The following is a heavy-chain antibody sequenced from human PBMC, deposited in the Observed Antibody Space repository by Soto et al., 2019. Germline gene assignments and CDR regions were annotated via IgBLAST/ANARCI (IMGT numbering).Heavy chain of an antibody. J-gene: IGHJ6*02. CDR1: GGTFSSYA. V-gene: IGHV1-69*01. Sequence: QVQLVQSGAEVKKPGSSVKVSCKASGGTFSSYAISWVRQAPGQGLEWMGGIIPIFGTANYAQKFQGRVTITADESTSTAYMDLSSLRSEDTAVYYCARDHTYYDFWSGYYYYGMDVWGQGTTVTVSS. CDR2: IIPIFGTA. D-gene: IGHD3-3*01. CDR3: ARDHTYYDFWSGYYYYGMDV.